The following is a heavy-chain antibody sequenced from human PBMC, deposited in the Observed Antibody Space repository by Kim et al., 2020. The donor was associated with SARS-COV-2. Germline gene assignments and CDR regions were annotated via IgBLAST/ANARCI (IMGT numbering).Heavy chain of an antibody. CDR2: INHSEST. CDR3: ARGLWAGWYFDL. CDR1: GGSFSGYY. J-gene: IGHJ2*01. Sequence: SETLSLTCAVYGGSFSGYYWTWIRQPPGKGLEWIGEINHSESTNYNPSLKSRVTISVDTSKNQFSLKLSSVTAADTAVYYCARGLWAGWYFDLWGRGTLVTVSS. D-gene: IGHD3-10*01. V-gene: IGHV4-34*01.